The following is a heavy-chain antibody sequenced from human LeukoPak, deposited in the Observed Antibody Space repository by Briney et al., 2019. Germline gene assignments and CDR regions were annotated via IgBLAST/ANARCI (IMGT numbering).Heavy chain of an antibody. CDR1: GGSISSGAYY. Sequence: SETLSLTCTVSGGSISSGAYYWSWIRQHPGKGLEWIGYIYYSGSTYDNPSLKSRVTISVDTSKNQFSLKLSSVTAADTAVYYCARAPYYDFWSGYRHFDYWGQGTLVTVSS. V-gene: IGHV4-31*03. D-gene: IGHD3-3*01. CDR2: IYYSGST. CDR3: ARAPYYDFWSGYRHFDY. J-gene: IGHJ4*02.